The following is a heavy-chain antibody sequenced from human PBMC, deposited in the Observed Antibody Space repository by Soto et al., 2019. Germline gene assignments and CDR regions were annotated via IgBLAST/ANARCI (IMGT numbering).Heavy chain of an antibody. CDR3: ARDGAVTTPDVYYYYYMDV. Sequence: GGSLRLSCAASGFTFSSYSMNWVRQAPGKGLVWVSYISSSSSTIYYADSVKGRFTISRDNAKNSLYLQMNSLRAEDTAVYYCARDGAVTTPDVYYYYYMDVRGKGTTVTVSS. CDR2: ISSSSSTI. J-gene: IGHJ6*03. CDR1: GFTFSSYS. D-gene: IGHD4-17*01. V-gene: IGHV3-48*01.